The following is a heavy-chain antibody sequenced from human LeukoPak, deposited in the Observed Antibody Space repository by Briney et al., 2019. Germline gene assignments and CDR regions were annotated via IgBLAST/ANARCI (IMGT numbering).Heavy chain of an antibody. Sequence: ASVKVSCKASGYTFTSCGISWVRQAPGQGLEWMGWISAYNGNTNYAQKLQGRVTMTTDTSISTAYMELSRLRSDDTAVYYCARGPNYRYYYYYMDVWGKGTTVTVSS. CDR1: GYTFTSCG. J-gene: IGHJ6*03. V-gene: IGHV1-18*01. CDR3: ARGPNYRYYYYYMDV. D-gene: IGHD4/OR15-4a*01. CDR2: ISAYNGNT.